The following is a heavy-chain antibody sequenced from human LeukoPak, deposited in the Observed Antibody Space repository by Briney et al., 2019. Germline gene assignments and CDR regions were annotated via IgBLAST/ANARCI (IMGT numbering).Heavy chain of an antibody. D-gene: IGHD6-19*01. Sequence: ASVKVSCKASGYTFTSYGISWVRQAPGQGLEWMGWISAYNGNTNYAQKLQGRVTMTTDTSTSTAYMELRSLRSDDTAVCYCARVDSSGWSHHGWFDPWGQGTLVTVSS. CDR2: ISAYNGNT. J-gene: IGHJ5*02. CDR3: ARVDSSGWSHHGWFDP. CDR1: GYTFTSYG. V-gene: IGHV1-18*01.